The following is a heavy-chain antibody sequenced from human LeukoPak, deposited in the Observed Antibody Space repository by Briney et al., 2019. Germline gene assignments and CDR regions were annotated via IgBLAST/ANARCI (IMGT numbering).Heavy chain of an antibody. D-gene: IGHD6-19*01. CDR1: GFTFDDYA. Sequence: PGRSLRLSCAASGFTFDDYAMHWVRQAPGKGLEWVSGISWNSGIIGYADSVKGRFTISRDNAKNSLYLQMNSLRAEDTALYYCAKDDSGYSSGWFDYWGQGTLVTVSS. CDR3: AKDDSGYSSGWFDY. V-gene: IGHV3-9*01. CDR2: ISWNSGII. J-gene: IGHJ4*02.